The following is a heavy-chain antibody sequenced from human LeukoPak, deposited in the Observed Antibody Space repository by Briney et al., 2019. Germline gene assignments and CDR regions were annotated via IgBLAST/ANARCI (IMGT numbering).Heavy chain of an antibody. J-gene: IGHJ4*02. V-gene: IGHV1-8*01. D-gene: IGHD6-19*01. CDR1: GYTFTSYD. CDR3: ARGHFLGKVPGIAVAGVGY. CDR2: MNPNSGNT. Sequence: ASVKVSCKASGYTFTSYDINWVRQATGQGLEWMGWMNPNSGNTGYAQKFQGRVTMTRNTSISTAYMELSSLRSEDTAVYYCARGHFLGKVPGIAVAGVGYWGQGTLVTVSS.